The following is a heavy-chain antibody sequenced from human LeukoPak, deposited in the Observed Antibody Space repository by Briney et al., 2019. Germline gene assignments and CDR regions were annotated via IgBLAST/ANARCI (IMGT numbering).Heavy chain of an antibody. CDR3: ARAGYRNSWYYFDY. V-gene: IGHV3-53*01. J-gene: IGHJ4*02. Sequence: PGGSLRLSCAASGFTVSSNYMSWVRQAPGKGLEWVSVIYSGGSTYYADSVKGRFTISRDNSKNTLYLQKNSLRAEDTAVYYCARAGYRNSWYYFDYWGQGTLVTVSS. CDR1: GFTVSSNY. CDR2: IYSGGST. D-gene: IGHD6-13*01.